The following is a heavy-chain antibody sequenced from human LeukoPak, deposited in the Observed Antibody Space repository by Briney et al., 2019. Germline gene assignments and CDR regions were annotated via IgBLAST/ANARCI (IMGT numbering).Heavy chain of an antibody. J-gene: IGHJ6*03. CDR1: GDSISRYY. D-gene: IGHD6-6*01. CDR2: VSTSGST. CDR3: AREDSSSGDYYYYYYMDV. V-gene: IGHV4-4*07. Sequence: SETLSLTCTVSGDSISRYYWSWIRQPAGKGLEWIGRVSTSGSTNYNPSLKSRVTISVDTSKNQFSLKLSSVTAADTDVYYCAREDSSSGDYYYYYYMDVWGKGTTVTVSS.